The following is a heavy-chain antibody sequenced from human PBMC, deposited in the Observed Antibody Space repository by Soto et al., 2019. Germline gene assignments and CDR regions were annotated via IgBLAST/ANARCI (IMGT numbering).Heavy chain of an antibody. Sequence: ASVKVSCKASGYSFTDYHIHWVRQAPGQGLEWLGRINPKSGGTSTAQKFQGWVTMTTDTSISTASMELTRLTSDDTSIYYCARGDSTDCSNGVCSFFYNHDMDVWGQGTTVTVSS. J-gene: IGHJ6*02. V-gene: IGHV1-2*04. CDR3: ARGDSTDCSNGVCSFFYNHDMDV. D-gene: IGHD2-8*01. CDR1: GYSFTDYH. CDR2: INPKSGGT.